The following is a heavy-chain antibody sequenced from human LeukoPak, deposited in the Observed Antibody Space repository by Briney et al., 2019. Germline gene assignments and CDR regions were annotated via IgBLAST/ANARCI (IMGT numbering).Heavy chain of an antibody. V-gene: IGHV3-74*01. CDR3: ARGVSTAPGS. Sequence: PGGSLRLSCAASGFTFSSYWMHWVRQAPGKGLAWVSRISNDGSSTSYADSVKGRFTISRDNAKNTLYLQMNSLRAEDTAVYYCARGVSTAPGSWGQGTLVTVHS. D-gene: IGHD5/OR15-5a*01. CDR2: ISNDGSST. J-gene: IGHJ5*02. CDR1: GFTFSSYW.